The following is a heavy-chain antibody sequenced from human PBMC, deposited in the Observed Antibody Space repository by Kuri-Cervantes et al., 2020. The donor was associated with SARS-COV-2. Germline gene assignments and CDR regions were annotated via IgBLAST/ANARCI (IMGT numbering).Heavy chain of an antibody. CDR2: FDPEDGET. Sequence: ASVKVSCKVSGYTLTELSMHWVRQAPGKGPEWMGGFDPEDGETIYAQKFQGRVTMTEDTSTDTAYMELSSLRSEDTAVYYCATSPIVYGDPITYYYYYGMDVWGQGTTVTVSS. CDR3: ATSPIVYGDPITYYYYYGMDV. D-gene: IGHD4-17*01. V-gene: IGHV1-24*01. J-gene: IGHJ6*02. CDR1: GYTLTELS.